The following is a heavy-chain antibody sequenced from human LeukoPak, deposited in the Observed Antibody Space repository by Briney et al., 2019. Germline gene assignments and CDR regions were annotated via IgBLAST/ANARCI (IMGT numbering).Heavy chain of an antibody. D-gene: IGHD3-9*01. CDR3: ARGRDILTGYYSHYFDY. Sequence: SVKVSCKASGGTFSSYAISWVRQAPGQGLEWMGGIIPIFGTANYAQKFQGRVTITADKSTSTAYMELSSLRSEDTAVYYCARGRDILTGYYSHYFDYWGQGTLVTVSS. CDR2: IIPIFGTA. CDR1: GGTFSSYA. J-gene: IGHJ4*02. V-gene: IGHV1-69*06.